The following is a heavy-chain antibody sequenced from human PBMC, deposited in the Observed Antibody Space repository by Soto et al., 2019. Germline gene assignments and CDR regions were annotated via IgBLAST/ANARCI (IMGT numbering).Heavy chain of an antibody. D-gene: IGHD2-8*01. Sequence: GGSLRLSCAASGFTFSSYAMSWVRQAPGKGLEWVSAISGSGGSTYYADSVKGRFTISRDNSKNTLYLQMNSLRAEDTAVYYCRSRPIVLMVYAIRNFDYWGQGTLVTVSS. V-gene: IGHV3-23*01. CDR2: ISGSGGST. CDR3: RSRPIVLMVYAIRNFDY. J-gene: IGHJ4*02. CDR1: GFTFSSYA.